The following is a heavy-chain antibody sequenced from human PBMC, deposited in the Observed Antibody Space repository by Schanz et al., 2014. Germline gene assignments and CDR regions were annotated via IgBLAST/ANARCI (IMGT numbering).Heavy chain of an antibody. Sequence: QVRLQESGPGLVKPSQTLSLTCTVSGGSVSSGGDYWSWIRQHPGKGLEWIGFISYSGSTYYNPSLKSRVTISVDTSKNQFSLKLSSVTAADTAVYYCARDRGHGDLPGDIWGQGTMVTVSS. V-gene: IGHV4-31*03. CDR3: ARDRGHGDLPGDI. J-gene: IGHJ3*02. CDR2: ISYSGST. CDR1: GGSVSSGGDY. D-gene: IGHD4-17*01.